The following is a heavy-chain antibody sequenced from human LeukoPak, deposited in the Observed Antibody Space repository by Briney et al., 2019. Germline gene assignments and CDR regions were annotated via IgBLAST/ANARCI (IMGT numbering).Heavy chain of an antibody. V-gene: IGHV3-49*04. J-gene: IGHJ4*02. Sequence: AGGSLRLSCTASGFTFGDYAMSWVRQAPGKGLEWVGFIRSKAYGCTTEYAASVKGRFTISRDDSKSIAYLQMNSLKTEDTAVYYCTRDPMTYYDFWSGYSSDYWGQGTLVTVSS. CDR2: IRSKAYGCTT. D-gene: IGHD3-3*01. CDR1: GFTFGDYA. CDR3: TRDPMTYYDFWSGYSSDY.